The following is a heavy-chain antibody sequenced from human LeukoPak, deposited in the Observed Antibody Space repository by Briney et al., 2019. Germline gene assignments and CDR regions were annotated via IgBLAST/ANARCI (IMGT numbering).Heavy chain of an antibody. J-gene: IGHJ4*02. CDR2: INPNRGGT. V-gene: IGHV1-2*06. Sequence: ASVKVSCKASGYTFTGYYTHWVRQAPGQGLEWMGRINPNRGGTNYAQKFQGRVTMTRDTSISAAYMELSRLRSDDTAVYYCARGSIAVPFDYWGQGTLVTVSS. CDR3: ARGSIAVPFDY. D-gene: IGHD6-6*01. CDR1: GYTFTGYY.